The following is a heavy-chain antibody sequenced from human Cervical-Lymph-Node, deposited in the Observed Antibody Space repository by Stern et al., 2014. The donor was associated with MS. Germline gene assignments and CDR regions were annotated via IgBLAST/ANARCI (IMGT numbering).Heavy chain of an antibody. D-gene: IGHD3-16*01. V-gene: IGHV4-31*03. Sequence: VQLLESGPGLVKPSQTLSLTCTVSGGSISSGRYYWSCIRQHPGKGLEWIGYVQYSGSTYYNPSLQSRVPISVDTSKNQFSLNLNSVTAADTAVYYCARSDRLWGSFDYWGQGTLVTVSS. CDR1: GGSISSGRYY. CDR2: VQYSGST. J-gene: IGHJ4*02. CDR3: ARSDRLWGSFDY.